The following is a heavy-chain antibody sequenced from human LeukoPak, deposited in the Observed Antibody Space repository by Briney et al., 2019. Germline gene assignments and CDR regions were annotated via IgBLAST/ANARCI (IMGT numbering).Heavy chain of an antibody. J-gene: IGHJ2*01. CDR3: ARDRRNYDSSGKPSYFDL. D-gene: IGHD3-22*01. Sequence: ASVKVSCKASGYTFTSYSISWVRQAPGQGLEWMGWISAYNGNTNYAQKLQGRVTMTTDTSTSTAYMELRSLRSDDTAVYYCARDRRNYDSSGKPSYFDLWGRGTLVTVSS. CDR2: ISAYNGNT. V-gene: IGHV1-18*01. CDR1: GYTFTSYS.